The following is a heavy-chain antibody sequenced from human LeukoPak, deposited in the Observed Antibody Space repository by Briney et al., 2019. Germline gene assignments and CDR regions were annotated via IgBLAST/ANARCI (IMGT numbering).Heavy chain of an antibody. J-gene: IGHJ4*02. CDR3: ARIPPALRLGELSFDY. D-gene: IGHD3-16*02. CDR2: IYTSGST. Sequence: PSETLSLTCTVSGGSISSANYYWSWIRQPAGRGLEWIGRIYTSGSTNYNPSLKSRVTISIDTSKNQFSLILSSVTAADTAVYYCARIPPALRLGELSFDYWGQGTLVTVSS. CDR1: GGSISSANYY. V-gene: IGHV4-61*02.